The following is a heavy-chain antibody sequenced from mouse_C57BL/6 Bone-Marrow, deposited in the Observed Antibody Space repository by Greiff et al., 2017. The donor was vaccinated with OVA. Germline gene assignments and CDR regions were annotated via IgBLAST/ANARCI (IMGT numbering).Heavy chain of an antibody. V-gene: IGHV1-76*01. CDR3: ARGRRDPYYFDY. CDR2: IYPGSGNT. J-gene: IGHJ2*01. Sequence: LVESGAELVRPGASVKLSCKASGYTFTDYYINWVKQRPGQGLEWIARIYPGSGNTYYNEKFKGKATLTAEKSSSTAYMQLSSLTSEDSAVYFCARGRRDPYYFDYWGQGTTLTVSS. CDR1: GYTFTDYY. D-gene: IGHD3-3*01.